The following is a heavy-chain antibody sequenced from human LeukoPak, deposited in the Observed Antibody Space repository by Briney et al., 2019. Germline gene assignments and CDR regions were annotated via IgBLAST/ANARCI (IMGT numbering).Heavy chain of an antibody. D-gene: IGHD6-6*01. V-gene: IGHV3-21*01. CDR3: AREGRSIAARDFDY. J-gene: IGHJ4*02. Sequence: GGSLRLSCAASGFTFSSYSMNWVRQAPGKGLEWVSSISSSSSYIYYADSVKGRFTISRDNAKNSLYPQMNSLRAEDTAVYYCAREGRSIAARDFDYWGQGTLVTVSS. CDR1: GFTFSSYS. CDR2: ISSSSSYI.